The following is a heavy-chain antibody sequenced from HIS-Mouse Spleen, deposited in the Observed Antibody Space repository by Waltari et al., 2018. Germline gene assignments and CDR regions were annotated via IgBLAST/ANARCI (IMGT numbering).Heavy chain of an antibody. CDR2: IYHSGST. V-gene: IGHV4-38-2*02. J-gene: IGHJ5*02. Sequence: QVQLQESGPGLVKPSATLSLTGTVSGYALCSGYYWGWIRQPPGKGLEWIGSIYHSGSTYYNPSLKSRVTISVDTSKNQFSLKLSSVTAADTAVYYCARVKTWGQGTLVTVSS. CDR1: GYALCSGYY. CDR3: ARVKT.